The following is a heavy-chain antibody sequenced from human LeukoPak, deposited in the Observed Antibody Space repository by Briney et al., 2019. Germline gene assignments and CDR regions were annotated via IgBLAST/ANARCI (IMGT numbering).Heavy chain of an antibody. Sequence: ASVKVSCKASGYTFSNYYIHWVRQAPGQGLEWMGVINPRSGSTSYAQKFQGRVTMTTDTSTSTAYMELRSLRSDDTAVYYCARDDFWSGYTPLYYYMDVWGKGTTVTVSS. J-gene: IGHJ6*03. CDR3: ARDDFWSGYTPLYYYMDV. V-gene: IGHV1-46*01. CDR2: INPRSGST. CDR1: GYTFSNYY. D-gene: IGHD3-3*01.